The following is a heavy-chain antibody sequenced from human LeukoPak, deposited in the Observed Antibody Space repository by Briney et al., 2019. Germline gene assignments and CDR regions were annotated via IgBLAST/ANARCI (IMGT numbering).Heavy chain of an antibody. J-gene: IGHJ4*02. V-gene: IGHV1-2*02. CDR1: GYTFTGYY. CDR2: INPSSGAT. CDR3: ARAHSGSPFVY. Sequence: ASVRVSCTASGYTFTGYYIHWVRQAPGQGLEWMGWINPSSGATNYAQKFQDRVTVTRDTSINTAYMELERLRSDDTAVYYCARAHSGSPFVYWGQGTLVTVSS. D-gene: IGHD3-22*01.